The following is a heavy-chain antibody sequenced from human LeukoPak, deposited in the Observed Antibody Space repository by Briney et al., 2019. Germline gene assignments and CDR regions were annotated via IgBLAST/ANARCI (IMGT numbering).Heavy chain of an antibody. CDR2: IYYSGST. J-gene: IGHJ4*02. CDR1: GASISSSTNY. CDR3: ARLADYFDSSGYLDY. V-gene: IGHV4-39*01. D-gene: IGHD3-22*01. Sequence: PSETLSLTCSLSGASISSSTNYWGWLRQPPGKRLEWIASIYYSGSTYYNPSLKSRVTISVDTSKNQFSLKLSSVTAADTAVYYCARLADYFDSSGYLDYWGQGTLVTVSS.